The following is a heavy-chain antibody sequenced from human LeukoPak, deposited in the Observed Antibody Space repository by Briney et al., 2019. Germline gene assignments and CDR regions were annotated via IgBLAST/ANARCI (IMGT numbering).Heavy chain of an antibody. J-gene: IGHJ1*01. V-gene: IGHV3-11*01. CDR2: ISSSGSTI. CDR1: GFTFSDYY. Sequence: PGGSLRLSCAASGFTFSDYYMSWIRQAPGKGLEWVSYISSSGSTIYYADSVKGRFTISRDNAKNTLYLQMNSLRAEDTAVYYCAREGYSSGWPEKYFQHWGQGTLVTVSS. D-gene: IGHD6-19*01. CDR3: AREGYSSGWPEKYFQH.